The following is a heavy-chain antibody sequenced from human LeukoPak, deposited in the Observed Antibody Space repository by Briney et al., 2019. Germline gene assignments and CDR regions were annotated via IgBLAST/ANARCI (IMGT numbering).Heavy chain of an antibody. Sequence: GASVKVSCKASGYTFTGYYMHWVRQAPGQGLEWMGWINPNSGGTNYAQKFQGRVTMTRDTSISTAYMELSRLRSDDTAVYYCARHDYDSSGYYATGYFDYWGQGTLVTVSS. V-gene: IGHV1-2*02. CDR3: ARHDYDSSGYYATGYFDY. J-gene: IGHJ4*02. CDR2: INPNSGGT. D-gene: IGHD3-22*01. CDR1: GYTFTGYY.